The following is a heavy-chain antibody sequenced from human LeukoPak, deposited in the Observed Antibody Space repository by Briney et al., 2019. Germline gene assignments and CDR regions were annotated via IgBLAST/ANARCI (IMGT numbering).Heavy chain of an antibody. CDR1: GGSISSYY. D-gene: IGHD3-22*01. CDR3: ARLFYDSSGYYATFDP. CDR2: IYTSGST. J-gene: IGHJ5*02. V-gene: IGHV4-4*09. Sequence: RASETLSLTCTVSGGSISSYYWSWIRRPPGKGLEWIGYIYTSGSTNYNPSLKSRVTISVDTSKNQFSLKLSSVTAADTAVYYCARLFYDSSGYYATFDPWGQGTLVTVSS.